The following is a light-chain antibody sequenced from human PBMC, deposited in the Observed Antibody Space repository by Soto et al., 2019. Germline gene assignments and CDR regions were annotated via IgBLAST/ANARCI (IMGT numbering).Light chain of an antibody. CDR3: QHYNSYPWT. V-gene: IGKV1-5*01. Sequence: DIQMTQSPSTLSASIGDRVTITCRASQTINNWLAWYQQKPGKAPNLLIYHASNLETGVPSRFSGSAFGTEFTLTISSLQPDDFATYYCQHYNSYPWTFRQGTKV. J-gene: IGKJ1*01. CDR2: HAS. CDR1: QTINNW.